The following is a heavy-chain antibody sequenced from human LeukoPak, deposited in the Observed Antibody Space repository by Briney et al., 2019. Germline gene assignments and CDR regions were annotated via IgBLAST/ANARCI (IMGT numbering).Heavy chain of an antibody. CDR1: GGSISSYY. CDR2: IYTSGST. CDR3: ARTTYSSSWYYLDY. Sequence: PSETLSLTCTVSGGSISSYYWSWIRQPAGKGLEWIGRIYTSGSTNYNPSLKSRVTMSVDTSKNQFSLKLSSATAADTAVYYCARTTYSSSWYYLDYWGQGTLVTVSS. V-gene: IGHV4-4*07. D-gene: IGHD6-13*01. J-gene: IGHJ4*02.